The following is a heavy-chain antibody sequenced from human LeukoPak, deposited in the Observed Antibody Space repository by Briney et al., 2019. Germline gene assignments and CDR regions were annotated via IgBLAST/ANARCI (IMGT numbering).Heavy chain of an antibody. CDR3: ARGYCSGGSCSRPYYYYMDV. Sequence: GASVKVSCKASGYTFTSFYMHWVRQAPGQGLEWMGIINPSGGSTSYAQKFQGRVTMTRDTSTSTVYMELSSLRSEDTALYYCARGYCSGGSCSRPYYYYMDVWGKGTTVTVSS. D-gene: IGHD2-15*01. CDR2: INPSGGST. V-gene: IGHV1-46*03. J-gene: IGHJ6*03. CDR1: GYTFTSFY.